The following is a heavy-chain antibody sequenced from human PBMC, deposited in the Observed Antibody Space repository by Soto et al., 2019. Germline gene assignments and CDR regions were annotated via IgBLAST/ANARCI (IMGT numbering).Heavy chain of an antibody. CDR1: GFTFSSYG. CDR2: ISYDGSNK. V-gene: IGHV3-30*03. D-gene: IGHD4-4*01. CDR3: ATRSMTTSYNWFDP. Sequence: PGXSRRLSCAASGFTFSSYGMHWVRQAPGKGLEWVAVISYDGSNKYYADSVKGRFTISRDNSKNTLYLQMNSLRAEDTAVYYCATRSMTTSYNWFDPWGQGTLVTVSS. J-gene: IGHJ5*02.